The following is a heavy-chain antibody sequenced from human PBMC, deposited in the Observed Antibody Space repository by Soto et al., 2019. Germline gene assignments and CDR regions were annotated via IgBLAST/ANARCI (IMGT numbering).Heavy chain of an antibody. CDR2: IYYSGST. CDR1: GGSISSGGYY. V-gene: IGHV4-31*03. Sequence: SETLSLTCTVSGGSISSGGYYWSWIRQHPGKGLEWIGYIYYSGSTYYNPSLKSRVTISVDTSKNQFSLKLSSVTAADTAVYYCARGKLLWFEEDVWGQGTTVTVSS. J-gene: IGHJ6*02. D-gene: IGHD3-10*01. CDR3: ARGKLLWFEEDV.